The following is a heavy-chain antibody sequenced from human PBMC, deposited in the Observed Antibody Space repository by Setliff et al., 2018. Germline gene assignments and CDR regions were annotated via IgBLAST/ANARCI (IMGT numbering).Heavy chain of an antibody. CDR3: ARQPYSTTYYYYYYYMDV. CDR1: NGSNSSGNYF. Sequence: SETLSLTCTVSNGSNSSGNYFWGWIRQPPGKGLEWMGSIFYTGSTYYSPSLKSRVTMSIDTSKNQFSLNLNSVTAADTAVYYCARQPYSTTYYYYYYYMDVWGKGTTVTVSS. V-gene: IGHV4-39*01. D-gene: IGHD6-13*01. J-gene: IGHJ6*03. CDR2: IFYTGST.